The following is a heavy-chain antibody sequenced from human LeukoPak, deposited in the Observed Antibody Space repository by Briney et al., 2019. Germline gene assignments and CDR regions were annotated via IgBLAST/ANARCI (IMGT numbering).Heavy chain of an antibody. V-gene: IGHV3-21*01. CDR1: GFTFSSYE. D-gene: IGHD5-12*01. Sequence: GGSLRLSCAASGFTFSSYEMDWVRQAPGKGLEWVSSISSSSSYIYYADSVKGRFTISRDNAKNSLYLQMNSLRAEDTAVYYCARGPSGYHNTGGQGTLVTVSS. CDR3: ARGPSGYHNT. CDR2: ISSSSSYI. J-gene: IGHJ4*02.